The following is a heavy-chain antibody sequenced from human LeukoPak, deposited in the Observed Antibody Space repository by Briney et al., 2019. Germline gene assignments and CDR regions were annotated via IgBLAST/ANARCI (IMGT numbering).Heavy chain of an antibody. CDR1: GFTFSSYS. D-gene: IGHD3-3*01. Sequence: GGSLRLSCAASGFTFSSYSMTWVRQAPGKGLEWVSSISSSSSYIYYADSVKGRFTISRDNAKNSLYLQMNSLRAEDTALYYCAKGSRITIFGVVSHWGQGTLVTVSS. V-gene: IGHV3-21*04. J-gene: IGHJ4*02. CDR2: ISSSSSYI. CDR3: AKGSRITIFGVVSH.